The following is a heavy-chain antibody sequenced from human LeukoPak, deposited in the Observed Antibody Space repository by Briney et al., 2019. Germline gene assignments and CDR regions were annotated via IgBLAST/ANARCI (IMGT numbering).Heavy chain of an antibody. CDR2: ISYDGSNK. J-gene: IGHJ4*02. CDR3: ASIIYFDY. Sequence: PGGSLRLSCAASGFTLSSYAMHWVRKAPGKGLEWVAVISYDGSNKYYADSVKGRFTISRDNSKNTLYLQTNSLRAEDTAVYYCASIIYFDYWGQGTLVTVSS. CDR1: GFTLSSYA. V-gene: IGHV3-30-3*01.